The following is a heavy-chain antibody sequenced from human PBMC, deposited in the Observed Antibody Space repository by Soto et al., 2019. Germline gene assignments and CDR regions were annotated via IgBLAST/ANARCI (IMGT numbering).Heavy chain of an antibody. CDR1: GFPFSSYD. CDR3: ARSMVRGGNAFDI. D-gene: IGHD3-10*01. V-gene: IGHV3-13*04. CDR2: IGTAGVA. J-gene: IGHJ3*02. Sequence: GGSLRLSCAASGFPFSSYDMHWVRQAPGKGLEWVSGIGTAGVAYYPGSVKGRFTISRENAKNSLYLQMNSLRAGDTAVYYCARSMVRGGNAFDIWGQGTMVTV.